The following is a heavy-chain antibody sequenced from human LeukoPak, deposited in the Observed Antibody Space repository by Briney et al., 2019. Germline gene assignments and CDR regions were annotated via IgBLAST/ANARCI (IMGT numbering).Heavy chain of an antibody. CDR3: ARTPGVDGADEDYGMDV. J-gene: IGHJ6*02. D-gene: IGHD4/OR15-4a*01. V-gene: IGHV3-11*01. CDR2: ISGSGGVI. CDR1: GFTFTDYY. Sequence: PGGSLRLSCAVSGFTFTDYYMSWIRQAPGKGLEWLSYISGSGGVIYYANSVKGRFTISRDNAKNSLYLQMNSLRAEDTAVYYCARTPGVDGADEDYGMDVWGQGTTVTVSS.